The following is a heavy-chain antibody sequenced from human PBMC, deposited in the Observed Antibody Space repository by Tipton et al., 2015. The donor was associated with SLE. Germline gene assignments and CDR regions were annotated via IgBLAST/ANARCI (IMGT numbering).Heavy chain of an antibody. Sequence: QVQLVQSGAEVKKPGASVKVSCKASGYTFTSYDINWVRQATGQGLEWMGWMNPNSGNTGYAQKFQGRVTMTRNTSISTAYMELSSLRSEDTAVYYCARELRFLEWLRYYYYGMDVWGQGTTVTVSS. V-gene: IGHV1-8*01. CDR2: MNPNSGNT. D-gene: IGHD3-3*01. J-gene: IGHJ6*02. CDR1: GYTFTSYD. CDR3: ARELRFLEWLRYYYYGMDV.